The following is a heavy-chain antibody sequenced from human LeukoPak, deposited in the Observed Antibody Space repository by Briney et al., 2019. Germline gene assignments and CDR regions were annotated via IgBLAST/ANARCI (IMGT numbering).Heavy chain of an antibody. V-gene: IGHV3-7*01. CDR1: GFTFSSYW. Sequence: AGGSLRLSCAASGFTFSSYWMSWARQAPGKGLEWVANIKQDGSEKYYVDSVKGRFTISRDNAKNSLYLQMNSLRAEDTAVYYCARVWELALGPGYYMDVWGKGTTVTVSS. CDR3: ARVWELALGPGYYMDV. D-gene: IGHD1-26*01. J-gene: IGHJ6*03. CDR2: IKQDGSEK.